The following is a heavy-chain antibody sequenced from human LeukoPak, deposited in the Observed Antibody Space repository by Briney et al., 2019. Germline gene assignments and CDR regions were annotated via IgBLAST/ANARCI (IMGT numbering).Heavy chain of an antibody. J-gene: IGHJ4*02. CDR2: IRYDGSNK. D-gene: IGHD6-19*01. Sequence: PGGSLRLSCVPSGFTFSSYGMHWVRQAPGKGLEWVAFIRYDGSNKYYGDSVKGRFTISRDNSKNSLSLQMNSLRADDTAVYYCARNSGWSVDYWGQGALVTVS. V-gene: IGHV3-30*02. CDR1: GFTFSSYG. CDR3: ARNSGWSVDY.